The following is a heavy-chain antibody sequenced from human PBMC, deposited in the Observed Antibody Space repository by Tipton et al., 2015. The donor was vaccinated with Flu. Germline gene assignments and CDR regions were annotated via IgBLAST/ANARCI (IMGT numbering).Heavy chain of an antibody. V-gene: IGHV4-31*03. CDR3: ATNAVGVFDY. Sequence: TLSLTCTVSGGSISSGGYYWSWIRQHPGKGLEWIGYIYYSGSTYYNPSLKSRVTISVDTSKNQFSLKLSSVTAADTAVYYCATNAVGVFDYWGQGTLVTVSS. J-gene: IGHJ4*02. CDR2: IYYSGST. D-gene: IGHD4-23*01. CDR1: GGSISSGGYY.